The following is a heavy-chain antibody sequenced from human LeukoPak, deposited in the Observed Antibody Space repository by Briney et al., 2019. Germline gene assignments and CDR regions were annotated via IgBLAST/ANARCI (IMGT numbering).Heavy chain of an antibody. CDR2: ISSSSSYI. J-gene: IGHJ4*02. CDR1: GFTFSSYS. CDR3: AIYDSSGYYMIDY. D-gene: IGHD3-22*01. Sequence: GGSLRLSCAASGFTFSSYSMNWVRQAPGKGLEWVSSISSSSSYIYYADSVKGRFTISRDNAKNSLYLQMNSLRAEDTAVYYCAIYDSSGYYMIDYWGQGTLVTVS. V-gene: IGHV3-21*01.